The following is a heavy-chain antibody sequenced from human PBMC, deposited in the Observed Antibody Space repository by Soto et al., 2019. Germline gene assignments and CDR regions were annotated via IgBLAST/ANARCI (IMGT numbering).Heavy chain of an antibody. D-gene: IGHD6-13*01. CDR1: GGSISSSSFH. Sequence: SETLSVTCTVSGGSISSSSFHWGWIRQPPGKGLEWIGSIYYSGSTYYSPSLKSRVTISVDTSKNQFSLTLSSVTAADTAVYYCARGERPAGTDWWLYPWGRGSLVTXSS. CDR3: ARGERPAGTDWWLYP. J-gene: IGHJ5*02. V-gene: IGHV4-39*01. CDR2: IYYSGST.